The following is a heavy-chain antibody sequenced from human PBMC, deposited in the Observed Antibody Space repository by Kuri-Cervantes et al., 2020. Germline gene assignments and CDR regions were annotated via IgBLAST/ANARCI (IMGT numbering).Heavy chain of an antibody. CDR2: ISGSGGST. V-gene: IGHV3-23*01. J-gene: IGHJ3*02. D-gene: IGHD1-26*01. CDR1: GFTFSSYA. CDR3: ARDGSPGAFDI. Sequence: GGSLRLSCAASGFTFSSYAMSWVCQAPGKGLEWVSAISGSGGSTYYADSVKGRFTISGDNAKNSLYLQMNSLRAEDTAVYYCARDGSPGAFDIWGQGTMVTVSS.